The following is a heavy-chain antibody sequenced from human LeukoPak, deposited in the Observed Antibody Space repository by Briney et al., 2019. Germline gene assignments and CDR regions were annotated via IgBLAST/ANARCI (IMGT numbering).Heavy chain of an antibody. CDR1: GGSFSGYY. J-gene: IGHJ6*02. CDR2: INHSGST. D-gene: IGHD3-3*01. V-gene: IGHV4-34*01. CDR3: AREKVLRPWYYYYYGMDV. Sequence: PSETLSLTCAVYGGSFSGYYWSWIRQPPGKGLEWIGEINHSGSTNYSPSLKSRVTISVDTSKNQFSLKLSSVTAADTAVYYCAREKVLRPWYYYYYGMDVWGQGTTVTVSS.